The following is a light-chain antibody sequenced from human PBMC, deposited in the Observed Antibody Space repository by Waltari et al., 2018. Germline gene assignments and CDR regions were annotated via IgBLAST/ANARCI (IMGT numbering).Light chain of an antibody. CDR2: TAS. J-gene: IGKJ4*01. Sequence: EVVVTQSPATLSLSAGETATLSCRASQTVPSDYLPWYQQKPGQSPRLVLFTASNSATVFPARFRGSGSGTDFTLTITKLEPEDFAVYFCQQYVSLPLTFGGGTKVEI. CDR3: QQYVSLPLT. CDR1: QTVPSDY. V-gene: IGKV3-20*01.